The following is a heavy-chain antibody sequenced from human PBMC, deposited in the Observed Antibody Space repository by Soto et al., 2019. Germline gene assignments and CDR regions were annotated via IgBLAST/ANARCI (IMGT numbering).Heavy chain of an antibody. V-gene: IGHV3-15*07. CDR1: GFTFGNYW. CDR3: STGAMAPSDCSSTTCPMG. J-gene: IGHJ4*02. Sequence: GGSLRLSCAASGFTFGNYWMHWVRQAPGKXLVWVSRIKIKTDGGTTDYASPVKGRFTISRDDSRNTLYLQMNSLKSEDTAVYYCSTGAMAPSDCSSTTCPMGWGPGALVTVSS. CDR2: IKIKTDGGTT. D-gene: IGHD2-2*01.